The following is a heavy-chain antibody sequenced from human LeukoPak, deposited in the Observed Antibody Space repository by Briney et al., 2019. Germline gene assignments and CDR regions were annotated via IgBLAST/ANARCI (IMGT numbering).Heavy chain of an antibody. CDR3: AITVGATEDC. D-gene: IGHD1-26*01. CDR2: ISSSSSTI. V-gene: IGHV3-48*02. Sequence: GGSLRLSCAVSGFTFSSCSMNWVRQAPGKGLEWVSYISSSSSTIYYADSVKGRFTISRDNAKNSLYLQMNSLRDEDTAVYYCAITVGATEDCWGQRTLVTVSS. J-gene: IGHJ4*02. CDR1: GFTFSSCS.